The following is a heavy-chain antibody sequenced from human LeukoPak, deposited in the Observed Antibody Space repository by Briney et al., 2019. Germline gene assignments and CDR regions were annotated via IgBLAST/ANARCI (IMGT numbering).Heavy chain of an antibody. D-gene: IGHD3-16*02. CDR3: ARAVYDYVWGSYRMVFDY. V-gene: IGHV4-39*07. Sequence: SETLSLTCTVSGGSISSSSYYWGWIRQPPGKGLEWIGEINHSGSTNYNPSLKSRVTISVDTSKNQFSLKLSSVTAADTAVYYCARAVYDYVWGSYRMVFDYWGQGTLVTVSS. CDR1: GGSISSSSYY. J-gene: IGHJ4*02. CDR2: INHSGST.